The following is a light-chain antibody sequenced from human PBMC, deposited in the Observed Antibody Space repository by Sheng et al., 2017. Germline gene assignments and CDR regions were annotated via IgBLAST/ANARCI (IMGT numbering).Light chain of an antibody. V-gene: IGLV2-8*01. J-gene: IGLJ2*01. CDR3: SSYGGSNNVI. CDR2: EVS. Sequence: QSALTQPASVSGSPGQSITISCTGTYSDIGNFNYVSWYQQHPGKGPKLIIYEVSQRPSGVPNRFSGSKSGNTASLTVSGLQAEDEADYYCSSYGGSNNVIFGGGTKLTVL. CDR1: YSDIGNFNY.